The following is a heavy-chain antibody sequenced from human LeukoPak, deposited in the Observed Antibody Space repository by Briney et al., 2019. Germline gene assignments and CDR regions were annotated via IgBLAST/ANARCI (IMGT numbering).Heavy chain of an antibody. D-gene: IGHD5-18*01. Sequence: ASVKVSRKASGYTFTSYFMHWVRQAPGQGLEWMGAINPGSGGTIYAQKLQDRVTMTRDTSTSTVYMELSSLRSEDTAIYFCVTDHTAMGTGLDYWGQGNLVTVSS. CDR2: INPGSGGT. CDR1: GYTFTSYF. J-gene: IGHJ4*02. CDR3: VTDHTAMGTGLDY. V-gene: IGHV1-46*04.